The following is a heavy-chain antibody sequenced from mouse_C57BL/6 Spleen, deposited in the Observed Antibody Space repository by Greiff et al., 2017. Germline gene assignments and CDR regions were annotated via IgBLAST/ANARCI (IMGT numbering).Heavy chain of an antibody. CDR2: ISSGGSYT. Sequence: VQLKESGGDLVKPGGSLKLSCAASGFTFSSYGMSWVRQTPDKRLEWVATISSGGSYTYYPDSVKGRFTISRDNAKNTLYLQMSSLKSEDTAMYYCARQEDLDYWGQGTTLTVSS. J-gene: IGHJ2*01. V-gene: IGHV5-6*01. CDR3: ARQEDLDY. CDR1: GFTFSSYG.